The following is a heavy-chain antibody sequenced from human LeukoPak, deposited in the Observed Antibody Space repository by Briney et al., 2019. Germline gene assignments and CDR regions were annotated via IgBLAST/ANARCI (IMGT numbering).Heavy chain of an antibody. D-gene: IGHD3-10*01. V-gene: IGHV3-30*04. J-gene: IGHJ6*03. CDR2: ISYDGSNK. CDR1: GFTFSSYA. CDR3: ARGPGSGSYIYYYYYMDV. Sequence: GRSLRLSCAASGFTFSSYAMHWVRQAPGKGLEWVAVISYDGSNKYYADSVKGRFTISRDNSKNTLYLQMNSLRAEDTAVYYCARGPGSGSYIYYYYYMDVWGKGTTVTVSS.